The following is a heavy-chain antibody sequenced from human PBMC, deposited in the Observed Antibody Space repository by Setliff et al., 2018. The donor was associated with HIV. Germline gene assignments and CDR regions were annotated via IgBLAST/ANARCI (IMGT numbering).Heavy chain of an antibody. CDR2: IYYSGTT. CDR1: GGSISSRNYY. J-gene: IGHJ4*02. Sequence: KPSETLSLTCTVSGGSISSRNYYWAWIRQPPGKGLEWIGTIYYSGTTHYNPSLNSRVIISVDTSTNQFSLKLTSVTAADTAVYFCARHFPSISLFFGDPGPFDRWGQGALVTVSS. D-gene: IGHD3-10*01. CDR3: ARHFPSISLFFGDPGPFDR. V-gene: IGHV4-39*01.